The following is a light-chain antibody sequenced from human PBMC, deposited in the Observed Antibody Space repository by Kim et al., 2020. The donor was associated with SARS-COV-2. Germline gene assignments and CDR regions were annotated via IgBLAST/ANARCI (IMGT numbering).Light chain of an antibody. CDR2: GAF. CDR3: HQYNDWPPGDT. CDR1: QSVSNN. Sequence: EIVMTQSPATLSVSPGERATLSCRASQSVSNNLAWYQLKPVQPPRLLIYGAFTRATGVPARFSGTGSGTDFSLTVSSLQSEDFAVYYCHQYNDWPPGDTFGQGTKLEI. J-gene: IGKJ2*01. V-gene: IGKV3-15*01.